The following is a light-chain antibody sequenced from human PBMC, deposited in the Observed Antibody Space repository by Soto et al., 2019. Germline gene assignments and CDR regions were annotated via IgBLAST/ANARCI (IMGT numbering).Light chain of an antibody. CDR3: QKYNSGAWT. J-gene: IGKJ1*01. Sequence: DIQMTQSPSSLSASVGDRVTITCRASQGISNYLAWYQQKPGKVPKLLIYAASTLQSGVPSRFSGSGSGTDFTLTNSGLQPEDVANYYCQKYNSGAWTFGQGTKVEIK. CDR1: QGISNY. V-gene: IGKV1-27*01. CDR2: AAS.